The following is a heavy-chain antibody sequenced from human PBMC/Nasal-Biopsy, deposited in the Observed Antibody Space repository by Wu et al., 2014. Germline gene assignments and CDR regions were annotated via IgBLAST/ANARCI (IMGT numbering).Heavy chain of an antibody. V-gene: IGHV4-61*02. Sequence: TLSLTCSVSGYPVNPINSGPYYWNWIRQPAGRGLEWIGRIHPGGSTDDNPSLKTRLTMSVDASKGQFSLSLSSATAADTAVYYCARDSRYCHDGVCYSHFDHWGQGIQVTVSS. D-gene: IGHD2-8*01. CDR2: IHPGGST. CDR3: ARDSRYCHDGVCYSHFDH. J-gene: IGHJ4*02. CDR1: GYPVNPINSGPYY.